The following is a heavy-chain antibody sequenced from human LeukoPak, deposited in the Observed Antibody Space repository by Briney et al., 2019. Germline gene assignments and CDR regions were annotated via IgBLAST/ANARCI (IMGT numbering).Heavy chain of an antibody. CDR1: GGSISGYY. CDR2: IYYSGST. D-gene: IGHD2-2*01. V-gene: IGHV4-59*08. J-gene: IGHJ4*02. Sequence: SETLSLTCTVSGGSISGYYWSWIRQPPGKGLEWIGYIYYSGSTNYNPSLKSRVTISLDTSKNQFSLKLSSVTAADTAVYYCARGDCSGATCYAGLFDYWGQGALVTVSS. CDR3: ARGDCSGATCYAGLFDY.